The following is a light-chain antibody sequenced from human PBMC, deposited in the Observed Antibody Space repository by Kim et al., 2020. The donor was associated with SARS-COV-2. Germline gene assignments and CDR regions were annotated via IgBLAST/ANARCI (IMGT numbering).Light chain of an antibody. V-gene: IGLV3-21*02. CDR1: NIGSKD. J-gene: IGLJ1*01. CDR3: QVWDSTSDHCV. CDR2: HDT. Sequence: APGQTAESTCGGNNIGSKDVHWYQQKPGQAPVVVMFHDTDRPSGIPERFSGSNSGNTATLTISRVEAGDEADYYCQVWDSTSDHCVFGPGTKVTVL.